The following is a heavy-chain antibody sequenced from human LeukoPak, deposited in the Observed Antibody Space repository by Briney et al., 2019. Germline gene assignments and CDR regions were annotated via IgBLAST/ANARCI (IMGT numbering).Heavy chain of an antibody. CDR1: GFTFSSYS. CDR2: IKQDGSEK. J-gene: IGHJ4*02. D-gene: IGHD1-26*01. Sequence: PGGSLRLSCAASGFTFSSYSMNWVRQAPGKGPEWVANIKQDGSEKYYVDSVKGRFTISRDNAKNSLYLQMNSLRAEDTAVYYCARRRYSGSSQHFDYWGQGTLVTVSS. V-gene: IGHV3-7*01. CDR3: ARRRYSGSSQHFDY.